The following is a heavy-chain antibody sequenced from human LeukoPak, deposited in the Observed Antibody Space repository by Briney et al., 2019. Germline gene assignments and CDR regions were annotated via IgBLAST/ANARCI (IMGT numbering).Heavy chain of an antibody. V-gene: IGHV4-34*01. Sequence: PSETLSLTCAVSGRSFSDDFWTWVRQFPGKGLEWIGEIDHSGSTNYNPPLKSRVSMSFDTSKNQFSLQLTSVTAADTAVYFCARGFIAVAGTALNWFDPWGPGTLVTVSS. J-gene: IGHJ5*02. D-gene: IGHD6-19*01. CDR2: IDHSGST. CDR3: ARGFIAVAGTALNWFDP. CDR1: GRSFSDDF.